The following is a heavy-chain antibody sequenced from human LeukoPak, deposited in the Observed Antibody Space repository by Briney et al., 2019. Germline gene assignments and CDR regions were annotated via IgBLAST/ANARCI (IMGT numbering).Heavy chain of an antibody. CDR3: ATSSGSSSHDAFDI. Sequence: GGSLRLSCAASGFTFSNYGMHWVRQAPGKGLEWVAVIWYDGSKEYYADSVKGRFTISRDNSKNTLYLQMNSLRAEDTAVYYCATSSGSSSHDAFDIWGQGTMVTVSS. J-gene: IGHJ3*02. D-gene: IGHD1-26*01. CDR1: GFTFSNYG. CDR2: IWYDGSKE. V-gene: IGHV3-33*01.